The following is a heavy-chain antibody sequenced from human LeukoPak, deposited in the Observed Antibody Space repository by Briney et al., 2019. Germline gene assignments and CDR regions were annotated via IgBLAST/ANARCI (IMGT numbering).Heavy chain of an antibody. CDR3: TRVWWTVTHGHDAFDI. CDR2: IKLDGSEK. D-gene: IGHD2-21*01. V-gene: IGHV3-7*03. CDR1: GFTFSSYW. Sequence: GGSLRLSCAASGFTFSSYWMSWVRQAPGKGLEWVANIKLDGSEKYYVDSVKGRFTISRDNAKKSLYLQMNSLKTEDTAVYYCTRVWWTVTHGHDAFDIWGQGTMVTVSS. J-gene: IGHJ3*02.